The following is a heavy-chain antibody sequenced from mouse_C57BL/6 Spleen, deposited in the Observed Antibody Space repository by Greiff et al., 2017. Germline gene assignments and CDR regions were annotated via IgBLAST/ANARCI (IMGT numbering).Heavy chain of an antibody. CDR1: GYTFTSYW. Sequence: QVQLQQPGAELVKPGASVKLSCKASGYTFTSYWMQWVKQRPGQGLEWIGEIDPSDSYTNYNQKFKGKATLTVDTSSSTAYMQLSSLTSEDSAVYYCARGYYGNYLLAFFAYWGQGTLVTVSA. CDR2: IDPSDSYT. CDR3: ARGYYGNYLLAFFAY. D-gene: IGHD2-1*01. V-gene: IGHV1-50*01. J-gene: IGHJ3*01.